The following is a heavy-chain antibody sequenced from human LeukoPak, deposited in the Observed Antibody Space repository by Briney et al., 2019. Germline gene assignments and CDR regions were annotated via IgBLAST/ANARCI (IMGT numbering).Heavy chain of an antibody. CDR3: ARDRGDYDAFDI. V-gene: IGHV3-23*01. J-gene: IGHJ3*02. Sequence: PGGSLRLSCAASGFTFSSFAMSWVRQAPGKGLEWVSAISGSGGSTYYADSVKGRFTISRDSSKNSLYLQMNSLRAEDTAVYYCARDRGDYDAFDIWGQGTMVTVSS. CDR1: GFTFSSFA. CDR2: ISGSGGST. D-gene: IGHD4-17*01.